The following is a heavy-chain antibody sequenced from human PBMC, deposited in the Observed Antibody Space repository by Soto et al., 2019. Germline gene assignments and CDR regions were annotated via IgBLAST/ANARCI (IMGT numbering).Heavy chain of an antibody. D-gene: IGHD3-10*01. CDR3: ARDRGGLPFDP. J-gene: IGHJ5*02. Sequence: SETLSLTCNVSGGSIRTPDWWSWVRQTPEKGLEWIGYIYSSGTTNYNPALKSRVTISLDTSRSYFSLKLTSVTAADTAVYSCARDRGGLPFDPWGQGTLVTVSS. CDR2: IYSSGTT. CDR1: GGSIRTPDW. V-gene: IGHV4-59*11.